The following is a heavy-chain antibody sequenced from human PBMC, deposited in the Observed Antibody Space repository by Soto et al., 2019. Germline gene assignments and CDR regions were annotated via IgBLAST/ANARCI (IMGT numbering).Heavy chain of an antibody. CDR3: AREPPGYYDSSGYYPFGY. V-gene: IGHV3-30-3*01. CDR2: ISYDGSNK. D-gene: IGHD3-22*01. J-gene: IGHJ4*02. Sequence: PGGSLRLSCAASGFTFSRSAMHWVRQAPGKGLEWVAVISYDGSNKYYADSVKGRFTISRDNSKNTLYLQMNSLRSEDTAVYYCAREPPGYYDSSGYYPFGYWGQGTLVTVSS. CDR1: GFTFSRSA.